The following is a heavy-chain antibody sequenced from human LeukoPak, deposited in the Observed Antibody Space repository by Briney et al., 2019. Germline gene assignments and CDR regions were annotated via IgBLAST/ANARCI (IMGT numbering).Heavy chain of an antibody. D-gene: IGHD3-16*02. CDR3: ASSFGGVIVPFDY. CDR2: IDPSDSYT. V-gene: IGHV5-10-1*01. J-gene: IGHJ4*02. CDR1: GYSFTSYW. Sequence: GESLKISCKGSGYSFTSYWISWVRQMPGKGLXXXGRIDPSDSYTNYSPSFQGHVTISADKSISTAYLQWSSLKASDTAMYYCASSFGGVIVPFDYWGQGTLVTVSS.